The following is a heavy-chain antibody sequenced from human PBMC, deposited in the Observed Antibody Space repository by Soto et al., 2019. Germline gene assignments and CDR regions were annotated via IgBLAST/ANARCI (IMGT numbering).Heavy chain of an antibody. CDR1: GFTFGRYW. D-gene: IGHD2-21*02. J-gene: IGHJ4*02. Sequence: PGGSLRLSCAASGFTFGRYWMHWVRQVPGKGLVWVSHIDSDGNSKTYADSVKGRFTISRDNSKNTLYLQMNSLRAEDTAVYYCASEPFYGGDCYPYFDYWGQGP. CDR3: ASEPFYGGDCYPYFDY. V-gene: IGHV3-74*03. CDR2: IDSDGNSK.